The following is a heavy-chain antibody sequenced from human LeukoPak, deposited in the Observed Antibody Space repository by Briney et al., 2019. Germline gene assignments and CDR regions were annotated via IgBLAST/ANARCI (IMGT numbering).Heavy chain of an antibody. CDR2: ISGSGSDL. J-gene: IGHJ6*02. CDR1: EFTVSSNY. V-gene: IGHV3-11*01. CDR3: ARSIGSYYTMDV. D-gene: IGHD3-22*01. Sequence: SGGSLRLSCAASEFTVSSNYMTWVRQAPGRGLEWVSYISGSGSDLYYADSVKGRFTISRDNAKSSLYLQMNSLRAEDTAVYYCARSIGSYYTMDVWGQGTTVTVSS.